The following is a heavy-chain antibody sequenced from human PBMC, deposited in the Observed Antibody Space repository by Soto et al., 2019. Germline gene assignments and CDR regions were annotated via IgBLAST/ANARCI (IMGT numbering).Heavy chain of an antibody. CDR3: ARSIRNGTTHYYYYYGMDV. J-gene: IGHJ6*02. CDR2: MNPNSGNT. CDR1: GYTFTSYD. D-gene: IGHD1-7*01. V-gene: IGHV1-8*01. Sequence: ASVKVSCKASGYTFTSYDINWVRQATGQVLEWMGWMNPNSGNTVYAQKFQGRVTMTRNTSISTAYMELSSLRSEDTAVYYCARSIRNGTTHYYYYYGMDVWGQGTTVTV.